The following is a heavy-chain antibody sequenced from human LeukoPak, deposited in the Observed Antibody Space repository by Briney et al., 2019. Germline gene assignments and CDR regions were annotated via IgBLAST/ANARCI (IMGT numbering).Heavy chain of an antibody. CDR1: GYTFTSYA. V-gene: IGHV7-4-1*01. CDR3: ARGFLTGYYEHYYYGMDV. J-gene: IGHJ6*02. Sequence: ASVKVSCKASGYTFTSYAMNWVRQAPGQGLEWMGWINTNTGNPTYAQGFTGRFVFSLDTSVSTAYLQICSLKAEDTAVYYCARGFLTGYYEHYYYGMDVWGQGTTVTVSS. D-gene: IGHD3-9*01. CDR2: INTNTGNP.